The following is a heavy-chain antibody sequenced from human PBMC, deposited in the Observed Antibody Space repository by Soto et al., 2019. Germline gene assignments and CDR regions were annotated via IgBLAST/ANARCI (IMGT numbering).Heavy chain of an antibody. CDR1: GFTFSSYA. V-gene: IGHV3-23*01. J-gene: IGHJ4*02. D-gene: IGHD2-15*01. CDR2: ISGSGGST. Sequence: GGSLRLSCAASGFTFSSYAMSWVRQAPGKGLEWVSAISGSGGSTYYADSVKGRFTISRDNSKNTLYLQMNSLRAEDTAVYYCVNFAGSTPRWYYFDYWGQGSLVTVSS. CDR3: VNFAGSTPRWYYFDY.